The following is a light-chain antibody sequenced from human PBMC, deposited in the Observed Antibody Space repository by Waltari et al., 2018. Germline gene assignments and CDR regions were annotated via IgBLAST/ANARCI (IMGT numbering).Light chain of an antibody. V-gene: IGKV4-1*01. CDR3: QQYYSTPIT. CDR2: WAS. CDR1: QSFLYSSKNKNY. J-gene: IGKJ5*01. Sequence: DIVMTQSPGSLAVSLGERDTINCKSSQSFLYSSKNKNYLAWYQQKPGQPPKLLIYWASTRESGVPDRFSGSGSGTDFTLTISSLQAEDVAVYYCQQYYSTPITFGQGTRLEIK.